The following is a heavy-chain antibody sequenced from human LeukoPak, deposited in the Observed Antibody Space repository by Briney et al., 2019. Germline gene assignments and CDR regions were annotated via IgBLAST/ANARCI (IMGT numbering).Heavy chain of an antibody. V-gene: IGHV3-30*18. Sequence: GRSLRLSCAASGFTFSSYGMHWVRQAPGKGLEWVAVISYDGSNKYYADSVKGRFTISRDNSKNTLYLQMNSLRAGDTAVYYCAKDTPFTYWGQGTLVTVSS. J-gene: IGHJ4*02. CDR1: GFTFSSYG. CDR3: AKDTPFTY. CDR2: ISYDGSNK.